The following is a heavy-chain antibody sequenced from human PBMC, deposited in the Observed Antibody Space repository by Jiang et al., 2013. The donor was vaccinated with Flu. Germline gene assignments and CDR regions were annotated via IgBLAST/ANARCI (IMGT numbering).Heavy chain of an antibody. CDR1: GGSISSSSYY. J-gene: IGHJ4*02. Sequence: GSGLVKPSETLSLTCTVSGGSISSSSYYWGWIRQPPGKGLEWIGSIYYSGSTYYNPSLKSRVTISVDTSKNQFSLKLSSVTAADTAVYYCARMSGSLYWGQGTLVTVSS. D-gene: IGHD1-26*01. V-gene: IGHV4-39*01. CDR3: ARMSGSLY. CDR2: IYYSGST.